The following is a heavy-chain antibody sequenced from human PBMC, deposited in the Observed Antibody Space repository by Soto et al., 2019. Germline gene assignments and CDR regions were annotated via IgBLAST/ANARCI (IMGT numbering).Heavy chain of an antibody. V-gene: IGHV1-69*02. CDR2: IIPILGIA. J-gene: IGHJ4*02. Sequence: ASVKVSCKASGGTFSSYTISWVRQAPGQGLEWMGRIIPILGIANYAQKFQGRVTITADKSTSTAYMELSSLRSEDTAVYYCARSVVSYYFDYWGQGTLVTVSS. CDR3: ARSVVSYYFDY. CDR1: GGTFSSYT. D-gene: IGHD2-15*01.